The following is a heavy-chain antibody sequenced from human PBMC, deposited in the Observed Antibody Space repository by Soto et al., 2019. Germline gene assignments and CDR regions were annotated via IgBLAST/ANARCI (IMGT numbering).Heavy chain of an antibody. Sequence: GASVKVSCKASGYTFTTYTIQWVRQAPGQRLEWMGWINAGNGETKYSQNFQGRVAITRDTSASTAYMELNSLRSEDTAVYYCARSTTSCYSLCWFDSWRQGTMVTVSS. D-gene: IGHD2-2*02. CDR3: ARSTTSCYSLCWFDS. V-gene: IGHV1-3*01. J-gene: IGHJ5*01. CDR1: GYTFTTYT. CDR2: INAGNGET.